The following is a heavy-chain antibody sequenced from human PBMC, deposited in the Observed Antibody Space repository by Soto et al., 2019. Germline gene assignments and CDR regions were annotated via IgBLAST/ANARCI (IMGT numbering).Heavy chain of an antibody. Sequence: PSETLSLTCIVSGGSISSGDYSWSWIRQPPGKGLEWIGYIFNRGRTYYNPSLRSRVIISVETSKNQFSLKLNSVTAADTAVYYCARFVPCSDGTCAPDYWGQGTLVTVSS. CDR3: ARFVPCSDGTCAPDY. V-gene: IGHV4-30-4*01. CDR2: IFNRGRT. J-gene: IGHJ4*02. D-gene: IGHD2-15*01. CDR1: GGSISSGDYS.